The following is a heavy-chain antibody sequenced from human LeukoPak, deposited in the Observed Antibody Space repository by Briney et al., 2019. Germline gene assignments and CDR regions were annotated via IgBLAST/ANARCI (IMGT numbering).Heavy chain of an antibody. D-gene: IGHD3-3*01. Sequence: GGSLRLSCAASGFTFSGSAMHWVRQASGKGLEWVGRIRNKANSYATAYAASVKGRFTISRDDSKNTAYLQMNSLKTEDTAVYYCTRVNSDFWSGXXAXXXXXXXXMVT. V-gene: IGHV3-73*01. CDR3: TRVNSDFWSGXXAXXX. CDR2: IRNKANSYAT. CDR1: GFTFSGSA. J-gene: IGHJ3*02.